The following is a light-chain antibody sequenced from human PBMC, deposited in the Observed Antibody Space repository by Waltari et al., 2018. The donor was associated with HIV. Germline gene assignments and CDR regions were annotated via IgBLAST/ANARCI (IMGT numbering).Light chain of an antibody. CDR2: DAS. CDR1: RSVSTY. CDR3: QQRSNWPPSLT. Sequence: DIVLTQSPATLSLSPGERAALSCTASRSVSTYIAWYQQKPGQAPRLLIYDASHRATGIPARFSGSGSETEFTLTISSLESEDFALYYCQQRSNWPPSLTFGGGTKVESK. J-gene: IGKJ4*01. V-gene: IGKV3-11*01.